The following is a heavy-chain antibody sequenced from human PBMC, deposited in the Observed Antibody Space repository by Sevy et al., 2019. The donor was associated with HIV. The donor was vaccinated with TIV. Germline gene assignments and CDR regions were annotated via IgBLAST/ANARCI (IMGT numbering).Heavy chain of an antibody. V-gene: IGHV3-33*01. J-gene: IGHJ4*02. CDR2: IGYDGSNI. D-gene: IGHD2-8*01. CDR1: GFTPSTYG. CDR3: ARDPRMYGDYLLAYFDY. Sequence: GGSLRLPCAASGFTPSTYGMHWVRQAPGKGLEWVAVIGYDGSNIYYADSVKGRFTISRDNSKNTLFLQMDSLRAEDTAIYYCARDPRMYGDYLLAYFDYWGQGTLVTVSS.